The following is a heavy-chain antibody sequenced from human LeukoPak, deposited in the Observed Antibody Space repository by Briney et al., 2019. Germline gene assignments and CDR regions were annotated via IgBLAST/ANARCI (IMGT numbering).Heavy chain of an antibody. Sequence: ASVKVSCKASGYTFTGYYMNWVRQAPGQGLEWMGWINPNSGGTNYAQKFQGRVTMTRDTSISTAYMELSRLRSDGTAVYYCARGGYDILTGYLNWFDPWGQGTLVTVSS. CDR2: INPNSGGT. D-gene: IGHD3-9*01. CDR1: GYTFTGYY. CDR3: ARGGYDILTGYLNWFDP. V-gene: IGHV1-2*02. J-gene: IGHJ5*02.